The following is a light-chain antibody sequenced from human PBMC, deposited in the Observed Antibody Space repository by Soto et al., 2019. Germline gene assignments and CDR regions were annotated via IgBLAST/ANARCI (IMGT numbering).Light chain of an antibody. CDR1: SSNIGSNA. CDR3: AAGGATLKVWV. CDR2: SNN. J-gene: IGLJ3*02. Sequence: QSVLTQPPSASGTPGQRVTISCSGSSSNIGSNAVNWYQQLPGTAPKLLIYSNNRRPSGVPDRFSASRSGTSASLAIRGLQAGVEADYYWAAGGATLKVWVFGGGTKLPAL. V-gene: IGLV1-44*01.